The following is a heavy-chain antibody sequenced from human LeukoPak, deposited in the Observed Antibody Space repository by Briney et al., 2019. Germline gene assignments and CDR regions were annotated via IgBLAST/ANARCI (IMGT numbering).Heavy chain of an antibody. J-gene: IGHJ4*02. CDR3: AGLHRSMIVG. CDR1: GVTFSSYA. Sequence: PGGSLRLSCAASGVTFSSYAMHWVRHAPGKGLEWVAVISYDGSNKYYANSVKGRFTISRDNSKNTLYLQMNSLRAEDTAVYYCAGLHRSMIVGWGQGTLVTVSS. V-gene: IGHV3-30-3*01. D-gene: IGHD3-22*01. CDR2: ISYDGSNK.